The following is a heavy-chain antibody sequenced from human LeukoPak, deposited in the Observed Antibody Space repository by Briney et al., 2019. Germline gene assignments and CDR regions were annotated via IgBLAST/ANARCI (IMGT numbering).Heavy chain of an antibody. V-gene: IGHV3-30-3*01. Sequence: GGSLRLSCAASGFTFSSYAMHWVRQAPGKGLEWVAVISYDGSNKYYADSVKGRFTISRDNSKNTLYLQMNSLRAEDTAVYYCAKVSGYCSSTSCYTRNYYYGMDVWGQGTTVTVSS. CDR1: GFTFSSYA. CDR3: AKVSGYCSSTSCYTRNYYYGMDV. CDR2: ISYDGSNK. D-gene: IGHD2-2*02. J-gene: IGHJ6*02.